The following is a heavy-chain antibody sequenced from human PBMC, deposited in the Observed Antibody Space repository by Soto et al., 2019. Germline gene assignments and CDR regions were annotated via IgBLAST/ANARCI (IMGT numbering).Heavy chain of an antibody. J-gene: IGHJ5*02. V-gene: IGHV3-33*01. CDR2: VWLDGSNK. Sequence: QVQLVESGGGVVQPGRSLRLSCAASGFTFSTYGLHWVRQAPGKGLEWVAVVWLDGSNKYYADSVKGRFTISRENSKNTLYLQMNSLRAEDTAVYYCARGGSSSWYLHWFDPWGQGTLVTVSS. D-gene: IGHD6-13*01. CDR1: GFTFSTYG. CDR3: ARGGSSSWYLHWFDP.